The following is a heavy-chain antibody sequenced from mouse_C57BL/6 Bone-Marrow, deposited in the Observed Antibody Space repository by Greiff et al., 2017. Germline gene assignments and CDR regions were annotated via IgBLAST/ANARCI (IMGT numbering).Heavy chain of an antibody. D-gene: IGHD2-2*01. Sequence: ESGPGLVKPSQSLSLTCSVTGYSITSGYYWNWIRQFPGNKLEWMGYISYDGSNNYNPSLKNRISITRDTSKNQFFLKLNSVTTEDTATYYCARVGGYDVNAMDYWGQGTSVTVSS. J-gene: IGHJ4*01. CDR3: ARVGGYDVNAMDY. CDR2: ISYDGSN. CDR1: GYSITSGYY. V-gene: IGHV3-6*01.